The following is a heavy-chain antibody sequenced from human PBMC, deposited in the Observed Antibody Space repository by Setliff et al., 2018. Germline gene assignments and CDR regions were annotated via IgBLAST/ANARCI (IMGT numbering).Heavy chain of an antibody. Sequence: GGSLRLSCAASGFTFGGYGMHWVRQAPGKGLEWVAVISYDGINKYYADSVRGRFTISRDNSKNTRYLQMGSLRGEAMAVYYCATWNGRYSDYWGQGTLVTVSS. CDR1: GFTFGGYG. CDR3: ATWNGRYSDY. CDR2: ISYDGINK. D-gene: IGHD1-26*01. J-gene: IGHJ4*02. V-gene: IGHV3-30*19.